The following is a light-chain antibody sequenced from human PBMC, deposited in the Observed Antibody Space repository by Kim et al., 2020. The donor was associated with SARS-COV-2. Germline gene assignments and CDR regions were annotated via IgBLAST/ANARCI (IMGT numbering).Light chain of an antibody. Sequence: ASTGDRVTISCRMSQGINTDLAWYQVKPGKAPELLIYAASTLQTGVPSRFSGSGSGTDFALSISFLQSEDFATYFCQQYYSFPPTFGQGTKVDIK. CDR1: QGINTD. CDR3: QQYYSFPPT. CDR2: AAS. J-gene: IGKJ1*01. V-gene: IGKV1D-8*01.